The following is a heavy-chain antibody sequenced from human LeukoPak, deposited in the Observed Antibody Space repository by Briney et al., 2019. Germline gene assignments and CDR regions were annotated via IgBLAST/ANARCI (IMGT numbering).Heavy chain of an antibody. Sequence: GGSLRLSCAASGFTFSSYGMHWVRQAPGKGLEWVAVISYDGSNKYYADSVKGRFTISRDNSKNTLYLQMNSLRAEDTAVYYCAAQWLVLGAFDIWGQGTMVTVSS. D-gene: IGHD6-19*01. CDR3: AAQWLVLGAFDI. CDR2: ISYDGSNK. J-gene: IGHJ3*02. CDR1: GFTFSSYG. V-gene: IGHV3-30*03.